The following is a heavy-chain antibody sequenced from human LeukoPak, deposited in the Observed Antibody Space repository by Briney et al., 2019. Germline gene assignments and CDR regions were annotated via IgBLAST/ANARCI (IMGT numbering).Heavy chain of an antibody. CDR2: ISSSSSYI. V-gene: IGHV3-21*01. CDR1: GFTFSSYS. Sequence: PGGSLRLSCAASGFTFSSYSMNWVRQALGKGLEWVSSISSSSSYIYYADSVKGRFTISRDNAKNSLYLQMNSLRAEDTAVYYCARDLRAYSSGRSDAFDIWGQGTMVTVSS. CDR3: ARDLRAYSSGRSDAFDI. J-gene: IGHJ3*02. D-gene: IGHD6-19*01.